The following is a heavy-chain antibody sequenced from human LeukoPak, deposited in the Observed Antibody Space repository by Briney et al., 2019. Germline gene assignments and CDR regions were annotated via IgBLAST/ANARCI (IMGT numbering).Heavy chain of an antibody. CDR3: ARVFTGYYYGMDV. D-gene: IGHD3-16*01. CDR2: IKEDGSEE. V-gene: IGHV3-7*02. CDR1: GFTFSTYW. J-gene: IGHJ6*02. Sequence: PGGSLRLSCTASGFTFSTYWMSWVRQTPEKGLEWVANIKEDGSEEVYVDSVKGRFTISRDNAKDSLYLQMDSLRDEDTAVYYCARVFTGYYYGMDVWGQGTTVTVSS.